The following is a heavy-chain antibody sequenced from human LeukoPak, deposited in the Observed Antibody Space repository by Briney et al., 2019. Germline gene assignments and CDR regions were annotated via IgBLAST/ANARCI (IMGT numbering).Heavy chain of an antibody. J-gene: IGHJ4*02. CDR2: IYYSGST. CDR1: GGSISSYY. V-gene: IGHV4-59*01. CDR3: ARRIAARVFDY. Sequence: PSETLSLTCTVSGGSISSYYWSWLRQPPGKGLEWIGYIYYSGSTNYNPSLKSRVTISVDTSKNQFSLKLSSVTAADTAVYYCARRIAARVFDYWGQGTLVTVSS. D-gene: IGHD6-6*01.